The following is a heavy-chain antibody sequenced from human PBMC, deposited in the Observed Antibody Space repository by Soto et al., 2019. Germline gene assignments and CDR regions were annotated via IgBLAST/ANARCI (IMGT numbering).Heavy chain of an antibody. Sequence: ASVKVSCKASGYTFTGYYMHWVRQAPGQGLEWMGWINPNSGGTIYAQKFQGWVTMTRDTSISTAYMELSRLRSDDTAVYYCARDIGVEGSDAFDIWGQGTMVTVSS. CDR2: INPNSGGT. CDR1: GYTFTGYY. V-gene: IGHV1-2*04. D-gene: IGHD3-10*01. J-gene: IGHJ3*02. CDR3: ARDIGVEGSDAFDI.